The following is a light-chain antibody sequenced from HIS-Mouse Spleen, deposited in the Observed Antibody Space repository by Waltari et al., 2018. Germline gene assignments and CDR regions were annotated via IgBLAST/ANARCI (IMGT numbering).Light chain of an antibody. CDR2: EVS. CDR3: SSYTSSSTLEV. J-gene: IGLJ2*01. V-gene: IGLV2-14*01. CDR1: SSDVGGYNY. Sequence: QSALTQPASVSGSPGQSITISCTGTSSDVGGYNYVSWYQQHPGTAPKLMIYEVSNRPSGVSNRFSGSKSGNTASLTISGLQAEDDADYYCSSYTSSSTLEVFGGGTKLTVL.